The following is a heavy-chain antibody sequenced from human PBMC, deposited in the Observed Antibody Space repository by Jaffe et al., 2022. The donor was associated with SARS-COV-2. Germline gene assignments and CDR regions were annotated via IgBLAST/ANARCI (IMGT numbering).Heavy chain of an antibody. D-gene: IGHD3-22*01. CDR2: IGTAGDT. CDR1: GFTFSSYD. CDR3: ARQSGSSGSDAFDI. J-gene: IGHJ3*02. Sequence: EVQLVESGGGLVQPGGSLRLSCAASGFTFSSYDMHWVRQATGKGLEWVSAIGTAGDTYYPGSVKGRFTISRENAKNSLYLQMNSLRAGDTAVYYCARQSGSSGSDAFDIWGQGTMVTVSS. V-gene: IGHV3-13*01.